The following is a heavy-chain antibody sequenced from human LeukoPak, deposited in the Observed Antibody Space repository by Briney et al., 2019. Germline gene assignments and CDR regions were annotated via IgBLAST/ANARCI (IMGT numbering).Heavy chain of an antibody. CDR3: ARAPSPAFGVVILAY. CDR1: GFTFSSYS. D-gene: IGHD3-3*01. CDR2: ISSSSSYI. Sequence: GGSLRPSCAASGFTFSSYSMNWVRQAPGKGLEWVSSISSSSSYIYYADSVKGRFTISRDNAKNSLYLQMNSLRAEDTAVYYCARAPSPAFGVVILAYWGQGTLVTVSS. J-gene: IGHJ4*02. V-gene: IGHV3-21*01.